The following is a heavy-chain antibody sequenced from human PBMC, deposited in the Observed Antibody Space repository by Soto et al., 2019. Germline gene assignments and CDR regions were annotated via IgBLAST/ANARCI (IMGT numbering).Heavy chain of an antibody. D-gene: IGHD5-12*01. CDR1: GFTFSSYG. J-gene: IGHJ4*02. CDR3: ASSKRWLQLGFPGY. Sequence: PGGSLRLSCAASGFTFSSYGMHWVRQAPGKGLEWVAVISYDGSNKYYADSVKGRFTISRDNSKNTLYLQMNSLRAEDTAVYYCASSKRWLQLGFPGYWGQGTLVTGAS. V-gene: IGHV3-30*03. CDR2: ISYDGSNK.